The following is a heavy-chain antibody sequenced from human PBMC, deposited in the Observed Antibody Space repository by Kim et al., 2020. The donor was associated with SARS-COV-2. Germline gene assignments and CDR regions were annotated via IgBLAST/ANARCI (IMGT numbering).Heavy chain of an antibody. CDR2: MSYDGSKK. V-gene: IGHV3-30*18. Sequence: GGSLRLSCAASGFTFRTYGMHWVRQAPGKGLEWVAGMSYDGSKKYYADSVKGRFTISRDNSQNTLYLQMNSLTTEDTALYYCAKDHYYYGSGTYSHFDYWGQGTLVTASS. CDR1: GFTFRTYG. J-gene: IGHJ4*02. CDR3: AKDHYYYGSGTYSHFDY. D-gene: IGHD3-10*01.